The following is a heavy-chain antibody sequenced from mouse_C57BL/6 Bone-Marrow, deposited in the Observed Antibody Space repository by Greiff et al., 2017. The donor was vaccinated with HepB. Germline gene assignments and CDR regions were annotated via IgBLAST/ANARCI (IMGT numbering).Heavy chain of an antibody. CDR3: ASDLGLGYAMDY. D-gene: IGHD4-1*01. J-gene: IGHJ4*01. CDR1: GFSLTSYG. CDR2: IWGVGST. V-gene: IGHV2-6*01. Sequence: VKVVESGPGLVAPSQSLSITCTVSGFSLTSYGVDWVRQSPGKGLEWLGVIWGVGSTNYNSALKSRLSISKDNSKSQVFLKMNSLQTDDTAMYYCASDLGLGYAMDYWGQGTSVTVSS.